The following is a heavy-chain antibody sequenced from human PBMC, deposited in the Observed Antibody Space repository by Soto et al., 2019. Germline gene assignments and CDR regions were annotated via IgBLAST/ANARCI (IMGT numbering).Heavy chain of an antibody. CDR3: ARGFLEWLSHPYYGMDV. CDR1: GGSISSGGYY. V-gene: IGHV4-31*03. CDR2: IYYSGSAYYNPSVST. Sequence: SETLSLTCTVSGGSISSGGYYWSWIRQHPGKGLECIGYIYYSGSAYYNPSVSTFYNPSLESRVTISVDTSQNQFSLKLNSVTAADTALYFCARGFLEWLSHPYYGMDVWGQGTSVTVSS. D-gene: IGHD3-3*01. J-gene: IGHJ6*02.